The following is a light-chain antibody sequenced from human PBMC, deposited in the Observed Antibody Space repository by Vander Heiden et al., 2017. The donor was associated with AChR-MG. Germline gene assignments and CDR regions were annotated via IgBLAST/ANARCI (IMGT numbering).Light chain of an antibody. J-gene: IGLJ3*02. V-gene: IGLV2-14*01. CDR2: DVS. CDR1: SSDVGGYNY. Sequence: SALTQPASVSGSPGQSITISCTGTSSDVGGYNYVSWYQQHPGKAPKLMIYDVSKLPSGVSNRFSGSKSGNTASLTISGLQAEDEADYYCSSYTSSSTGVFGGGTKLTVL. CDR3: SSYTSSSTGV.